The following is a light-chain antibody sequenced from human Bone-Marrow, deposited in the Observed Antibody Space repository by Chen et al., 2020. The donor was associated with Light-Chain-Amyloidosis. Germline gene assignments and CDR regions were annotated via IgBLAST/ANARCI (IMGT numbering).Light chain of an antibody. V-gene: IGLV3-25*02. CDR3: QSADSSGTYEVI. CDR2: RDT. J-gene: IGLJ2*01. CDR1: DLPTKY. Sequence: SYALTQPPSVSVSPGQTARITCSGDDLPTKYAYWYQQKPGQAPGLVIHRDTERPSGISERFSGSSSGKTATLTISGVQAEEEADYHCQSADSSGTYEVIFGGGTKLAVL.